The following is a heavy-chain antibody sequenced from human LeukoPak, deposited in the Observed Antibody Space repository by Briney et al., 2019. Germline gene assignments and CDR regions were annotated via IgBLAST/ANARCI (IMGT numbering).Heavy chain of an antibody. CDR1: GGSIISYY. D-gene: IGHD3-22*01. CDR2: FYPGGNS. CDR3: AREEGDDSSGYYYFDY. J-gene: IGHJ4*02. V-gene: IGHV4-59*12. Sequence: SETLSLTCTVSGGSIISYYWSWIRQPPGKGLEWIGSFYPGGNSNYNPSLKSRVTILVDKSKNQFSLKLSSVTAADTAVYYCAREEGDDSSGYYYFDYWGQGTLVTVSS.